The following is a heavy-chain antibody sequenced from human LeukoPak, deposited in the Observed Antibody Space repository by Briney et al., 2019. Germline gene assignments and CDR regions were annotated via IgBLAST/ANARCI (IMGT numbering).Heavy chain of an antibody. J-gene: IGHJ6*02. CDR3: ARPKDVYYYYGMDV. V-gene: IGHV1-8*01. CDR2: MNPNSGNT. CDR1: GYTFTSYD. Sequence: GASVKVSCKASGYTFTSYDINWVRQATGQGLEWMGWMNPNSGNTGYAQKFQGRVTMTRNTSISTAYMELSSLRSEDTAVYYCARPKDVYYYYGMDVWGQGTTVTVSS.